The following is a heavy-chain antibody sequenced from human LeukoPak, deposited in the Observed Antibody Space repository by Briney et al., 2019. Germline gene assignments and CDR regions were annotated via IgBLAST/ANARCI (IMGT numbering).Heavy chain of an antibody. CDR2: IYYSGST. Sequence: SETLSLTCTVSGGSLSSYYWSWIRQPPGKGLEWVGYIYYSGSTNYNPSLMSRVTISVDTSKNQFSLKLSSVTAADTAVYYCASFTGETGAIDYWGQGTLVTVSS. V-gene: IGHV4-59*01. J-gene: IGHJ4*02. CDR3: ASFTGETGAIDY. D-gene: IGHD7-27*01. CDR1: GGSLSSYY.